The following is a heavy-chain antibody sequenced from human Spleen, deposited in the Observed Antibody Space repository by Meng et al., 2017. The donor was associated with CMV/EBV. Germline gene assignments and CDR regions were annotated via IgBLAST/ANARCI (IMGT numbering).Heavy chain of an antibody. CDR3: ARSVVVPAATTGLDY. D-gene: IGHD2-2*01. V-gene: IGHV3-30-3*01. J-gene: IGHJ4*02. CDR2: ISYDGSNK. Sequence: LSLTCAASGFTFSSYAMHWVRQAPGKGLEWVAVISYDGSNKYYADSVKGRFTISRDNSKTTLYLQMNSLRAEDTAVYYCARSVVVPAATTGLDYWGQGTLVTVSS. CDR1: GFTFSSYA.